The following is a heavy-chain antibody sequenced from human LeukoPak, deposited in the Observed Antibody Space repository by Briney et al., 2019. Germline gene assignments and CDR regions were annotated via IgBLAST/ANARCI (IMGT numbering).Heavy chain of an antibody. CDR3: ARGSRPEVATIPYDN. CDR2: IKEDGSEK. CDR1: GFTFSTYW. V-gene: IGHV3-7*01. Sequence: GGSLRLSCAASGFTFSTYWMGWVRQAPGKGLEWVANIKEDGSEKYYLDSVKGRFTISRDNAQNSLHLEMNSLRAEDTAVYYCARGSRPEVATIPYDNWGQGTLITVSP. J-gene: IGHJ4*02. D-gene: IGHD5-12*01.